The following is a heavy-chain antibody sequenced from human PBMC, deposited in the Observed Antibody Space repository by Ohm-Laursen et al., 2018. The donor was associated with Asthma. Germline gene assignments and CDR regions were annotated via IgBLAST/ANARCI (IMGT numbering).Heavy chain of an antibody. J-gene: IGHJ6*02. CDR2: IYHSVST. D-gene: IGHD6-19*01. CDR3: ARDGSSVAGTPYGMDV. Sequence: SETLSLTCTVSGGSISSGDYYWSWIRQPPGKGLEWIGYIYHSVSTYYSPSLKSRVTISVDTSKNQFSLKLSSVTAADTAVYYCARDGSSVAGTPYGMDVWGQGTTVTVSS. CDR1: GGSISSGDYY. V-gene: IGHV4-30-4*01.